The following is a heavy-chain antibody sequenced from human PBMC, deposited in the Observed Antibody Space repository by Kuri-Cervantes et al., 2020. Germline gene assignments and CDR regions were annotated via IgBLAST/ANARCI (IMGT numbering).Heavy chain of an antibody. Sequence: LRLSCTVSGGSTSSGGYYWSWIRQHPGKGLEWIGYIYYSGSTYYNPSLKSRVTIAVDTSKNQFSLKLSSVTAADAAVYYCAREWSSLIDYWGQGTLVTGSS. CDR2: IYYSGST. V-gene: IGHV4-31*03. D-gene: IGHD1-26*01. J-gene: IGHJ4*02. CDR3: AREWSSLIDY. CDR1: GGSTSSGGYY.